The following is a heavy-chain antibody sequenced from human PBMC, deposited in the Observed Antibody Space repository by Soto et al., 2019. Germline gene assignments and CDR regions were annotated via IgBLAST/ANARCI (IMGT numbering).Heavy chain of an antibody. Sequence: SVKVSCKASGGTFSSYAISWLRQAPGQGLEWMGGIIPIFGTANYAQKFQGRVTITADESTSTAYMELSSLRSEDTAVYYCARQRKLDNWFDPWGQGTLVTVSS. CDR3: ARQRKLDNWFDP. D-gene: IGHD6-6*01. V-gene: IGHV1-69*13. J-gene: IGHJ5*02. CDR1: GGTFSSYA. CDR2: IIPIFGTA.